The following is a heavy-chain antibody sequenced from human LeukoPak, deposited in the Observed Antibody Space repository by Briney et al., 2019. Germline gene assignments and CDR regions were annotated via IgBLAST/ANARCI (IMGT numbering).Heavy chain of an antibody. CDR3: ARGDGISGLQPDWFDP. D-gene: IGHD6-19*01. V-gene: IGHV4-61*02. CDR1: GGSISSGSYY. Sequence: SETLSLTCTVSGGSISSGSYYWTWIRQPAGKGLEWIGRIYTSGSTNYNPSLKSRVTISVDTSKNQFSLRLSSVTAADTAVYYCARGDGISGLQPDWFDPWGQGTLVTVSS. CDR2: IYTSGST. J-gene: IGHJ5*02.